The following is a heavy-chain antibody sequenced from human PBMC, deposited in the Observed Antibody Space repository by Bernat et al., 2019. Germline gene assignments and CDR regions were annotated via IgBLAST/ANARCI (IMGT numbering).Heavy chain of an antibody. CDR3: ARGYYDFWSGYFYYYYGMDV. D-gene: IGHD3-3*01. V-gene: IGHV4-34*01. CDR1: GGSFSGYY. CDR2: INHSGST. Sequence: QVQLQQWGAGLLKPSETLSLTCAVYGGSFSGYYWSWIRQLPGKGLEWIGEINHSGSTNYNPTLKSRVTISVDTSKSQFSLKLSSVTAADTAVYYCARGYYDFWSGYFYYYYGMDVWGQGTTVTVSS. J-gene: IGHJ6*02.